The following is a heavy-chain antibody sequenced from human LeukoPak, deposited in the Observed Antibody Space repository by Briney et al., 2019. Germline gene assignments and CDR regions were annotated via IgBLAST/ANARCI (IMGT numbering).Heavy chain of an antibody. CDR1: GGTFSNYA. Sequence: ASVKVSCKAPGGTFSNYAISWVRQAPGQGLEWMGWISAYNGNTNYAQKLQGRVTMTTDTSTSTAYMELRSLRSDDTAVYYCARDRGSIAASPSNWGQGTLVTVSS. D-gene: IGHD6-6*01. CDR3: ARDRGSIAASPSN. V-gene: IGHV1-18*01. CDR2: ISAYNGNT. J-gene: IGHJ4*02.